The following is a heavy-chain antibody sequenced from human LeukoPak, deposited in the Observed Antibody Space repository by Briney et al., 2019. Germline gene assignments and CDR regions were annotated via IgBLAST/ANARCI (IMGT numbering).Heavy chain of an antibody. CDR1: GGTFSSYA. V-gene: IGHV1-69*05. D-gene: IGHD3-22*01. Sequence: ASVKVSCKASGGTFSSYAISWVRQAPGQGLEWMGGIIPICGTANYAQKFQGRVTITTDESTSTAYMELSSLRSEDTAVYYCASTYYYDSSGHQGFDYRGQGTLVTVSS. CDR3: ASTYYYDSSGHQGFDY. CDR2: IIPICGTA. J-gene: IGHJ4*02.